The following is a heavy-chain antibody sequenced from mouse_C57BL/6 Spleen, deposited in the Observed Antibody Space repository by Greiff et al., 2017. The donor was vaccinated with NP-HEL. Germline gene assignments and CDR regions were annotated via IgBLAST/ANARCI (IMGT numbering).Heavy chain of an antibody. CDR1: GYTFTSYW. Sequence: QVQLKQPGAELVRPGSSVKLSCKASGYTFTSYWMDWVKQRPGQGLEWIGNIYPSDSETHYNQKFKDKATLTVDKSSSTAYMQLSSLTSEDSAVYYCVIYSNYRYYYAMDYWGQGTSVTVSS. CDR2: IYPSDSET. J-gene: IGHJ4*01. V-gene: IGHV1-61*01. CDR3: VIYSNYRYYYAMDY. D-gene: IGHD2-5*01.